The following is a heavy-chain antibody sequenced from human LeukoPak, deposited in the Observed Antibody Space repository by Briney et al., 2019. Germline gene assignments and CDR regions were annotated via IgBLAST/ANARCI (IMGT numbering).Heavy chain of an antibody. CDR3: ARDAPGLGIDY. V-gene: IGHV3-7*01. CDR2: INQDGSAK. Sequence: PGGSLRLSCAASGFTLSSYWMSWVRQVPGKGLEWVANINQDGSAKYYEDSVKGRFTISRDNAKNSLYLQMNSLRAEDTAVYYSARDAPGLGIDYWGQGTLVTVSS. D-gene: IGHD7-27*01. CDR1: GFTLSSYW. J-gene: IGHJ4*02.